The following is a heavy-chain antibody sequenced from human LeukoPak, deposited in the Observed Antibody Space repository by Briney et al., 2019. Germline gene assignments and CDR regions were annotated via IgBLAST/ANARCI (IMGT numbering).Heavy chain of an antibody. CDR1: GFTFSDYH. Sequence: PGGSLRLSCAASGFTFSDYHMSWIRQAPGKGLEWVSHITSSGSTIYYADSVKGRFTISRDNAKNSLYLQMNSLRAEDTAVFYCAGRGDYRQVYYYMDVWGKGTTVTVSS. J-gene: IGHJ6*03. CDR3: AGRGDYRQVYYYMDV. CDR2: ITSSGSTI. V-gene: IGHV3-11*04. D-gene: IGHD4/OR15-4a*01.